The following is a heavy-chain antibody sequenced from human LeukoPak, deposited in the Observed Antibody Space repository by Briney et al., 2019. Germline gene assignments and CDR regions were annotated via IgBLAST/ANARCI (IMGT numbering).Heavy chain of an antibody. CDR3: ARDRMATIDSFDI. D-gene: IGHD5-24*01. V-gene: IGHV3-21*01. CDR2: ISSSSSYI. CDR1: GFTFSSYS. Sequence: GGSLRLSCAASGFTFSSYSMNWVRQAPGKGLEWVSSISSSSSYIYYADSVKGRFTISRENAKNSLYLQMNSLTAEDTAVYYCARDRMATIDSFDIWGQGTMVTVSS. J-gene: IGHJ3*02.